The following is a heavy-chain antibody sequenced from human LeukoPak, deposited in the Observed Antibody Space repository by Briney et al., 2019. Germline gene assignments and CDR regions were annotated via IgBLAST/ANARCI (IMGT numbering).Heavy chain of an antibody. Sequence: SQTLSLTCTVSGGSITSGSYYWSWIRQPAGKGLEWIGRIYTSGSTHYNPSLKSRVTISVDTSKNQFSLKLSSVAAADTALYYCARAQHIAEAAFDYWGQGTLVTVSS. D-gene: IGHD6-13*01. J-gene: IGHJ4*02. V-gene: IGHV4-61*02. CDR1: GGSITSGSYY. CDR3: ARAQHIAEAAFDY. CDR2: IYTSGST.